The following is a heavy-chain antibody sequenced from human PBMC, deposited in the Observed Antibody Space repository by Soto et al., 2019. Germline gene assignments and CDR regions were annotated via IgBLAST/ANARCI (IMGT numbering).Heavy chain of an antibody. CDR3: ARAYTVTKVFDY. D-gene: IGHD4-17*01. CDR2: IYSGGST. V-gene: IGHV3-66*01. Sequence: PGGSLRLSCAASGFTVSSNYMSWVRQAPGKGLEWVSVIYSGGSTYYADSVKGRFTISRDNSKNTLYLQMNSLRAEDTAVYYCARAYTVTKVFDYWGQGTLVTVSS. J-gene: IGHJ4*02. CDR1: GFTVSSNY.